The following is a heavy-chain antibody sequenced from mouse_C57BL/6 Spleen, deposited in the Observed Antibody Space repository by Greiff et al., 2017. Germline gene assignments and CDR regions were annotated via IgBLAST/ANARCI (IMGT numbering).Heavy chain of an antibody. CDR1: GFTFSSYA. D-gene: IGHD2-5*01. CDR2: ISAGGSYT. V-gene: IGHV5-4*03. CDR3: RAYYSNYLDY. J-gene: IGHJ2*01. Sequence: VKVVESGGGLVKPGGSLKLSCAASGFTFSSYAMSLVRQTPEKRLEWVATISAGGSYTYYPANVKGRFTISRDNAKNNLYLQMSHLKSEDTAMDYCRAYYSNYLDYWGQGTTLTVAS.